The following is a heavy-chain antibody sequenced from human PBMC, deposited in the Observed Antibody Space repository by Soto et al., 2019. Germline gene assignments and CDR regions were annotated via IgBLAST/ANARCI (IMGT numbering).Heavy chain of an antibody. D-gene: IGHD3-10*01. Sequence: ASVKVSCKASGYTFTSYGISWVRQAPGQGLEWMGWISAYNGNTNYAQKLQGRFTISRDNSKNTLYLQMNSLRAEDTAVYYCARDMVRGMDVWGQGTTVTVSS. V-gene: IGHV1-18*01. J-gene: IGHJ6*02. CDR1: GYTFTSYG. CDR2: ISAYNGNT. CDR3: ARDMVRGMDV.